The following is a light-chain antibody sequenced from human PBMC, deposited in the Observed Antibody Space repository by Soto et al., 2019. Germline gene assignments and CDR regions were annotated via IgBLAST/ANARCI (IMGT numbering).Light chain of an antibody. V-gene: IGLV2-23*03. J-gene: IGLJ2*01. CDR2: EGS. CDR1: SSDVGSYNL. Sequence: QSALTQPASVSGSPGQSITISCTGTSSDVGSYNLVSWYQQNPGKAPKLMIYEGSKRPSGVSNRFSGSKSGNTASLTISGLQAEDEADYYCCSYAGSSTFHVVFGGGTQLNV. CDR3: CSYAGSSTFHVV.